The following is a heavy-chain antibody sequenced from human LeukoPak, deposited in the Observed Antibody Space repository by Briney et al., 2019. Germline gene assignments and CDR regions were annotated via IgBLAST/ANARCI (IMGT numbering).Heavy chain of an antibody. V-gene: IGHV3-30*18. CDR3: AKDASTGTTWWFDP. J-gene: IGHJ5*02. CDR1: GFTFSSYG. D-gene: IGHD1-7*01. CDR2: ISYDGSNK. Sequence: GGSLRLSCAASGFTFSSYGMHWVRQAPGKGLEWVAVISYDGSNKYYADSVKGRFTISRDNSKNTLYLQMNSLRAEDTAMYYCAKDASTGTTWWFDPWGQGTLVTVSS.